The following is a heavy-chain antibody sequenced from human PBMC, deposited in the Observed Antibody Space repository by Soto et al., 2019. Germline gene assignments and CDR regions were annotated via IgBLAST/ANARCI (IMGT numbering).Heavy chain of an antibody. D-gene: IGHD3-9*01. CDR2: IVVGSGNT. CDR1: GFTFTSSA. CDR3: ARNSDYDILTVSLYNWFDP. V-gene: IGHV1-58*01. Sequence: ASVKVSCKASGFTFTSSAVQWVRQARGQRLEWIGWIVVGSGNTNYAQKFQERVTITRDTSASTAYMELSSLRSEDTAVYYCARNSDYDILTVSLYNWFDPWGQGPLVTVSS. J-gene: IGHJ5*02.